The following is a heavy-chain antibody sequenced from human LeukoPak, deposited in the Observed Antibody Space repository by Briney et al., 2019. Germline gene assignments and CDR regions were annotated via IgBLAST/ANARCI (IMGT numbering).Heavy chain of an antibody. CDR1: GFIFSSYS. D-gene: IGHD6-13*01. V-gene: IGHV3-21*01. CDR3: ARDLGVYRSLDY. Sequence: PGGSLRLSCAASGFIFSSYSVNWVRQAPGKGLEWVSSISSSSSYIYYADSVKGRFTISRDNAKNSLYLQMNSLRAEDTAVYYCARDLGVYRSLDYWGQGTLVTVSS. CDR2: ISSSSSYI. J-gene: IGHJ4*02.